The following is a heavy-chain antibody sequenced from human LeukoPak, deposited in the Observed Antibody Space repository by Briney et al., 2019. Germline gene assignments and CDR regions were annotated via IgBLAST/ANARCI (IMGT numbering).Heavy chain of an antibody. J-gene: IGHJ4*02. Sequence: GGSLRLSCAASGFTFSSYAMSWVRQAPGKGLEWVSAISGSGGSTYYADSVKGRFTISRDNSKNTLYLQMSSLRAEDTAVYYCAKDLGRYSSGWYEYWGQGTLVTVSS. CDR1: GFTFSSYA. CDR3: AKDLGRYSSGWYEY. D-gene: IGHD6-19*01. V-gene: IGHV3-23*01. CDR2: ISGSGGST.